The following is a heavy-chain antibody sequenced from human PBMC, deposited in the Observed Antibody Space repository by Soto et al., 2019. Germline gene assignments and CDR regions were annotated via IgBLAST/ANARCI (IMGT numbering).Heavy chain of an antibody. D-gene: IGHD3-3*01. CDR2: IWYDGSNK. J-gene: IGHJ6*02. CDR3: VRELYDFWSGIGAAYGMDX. Sequence: GGSLRLSCAASGFTFSSYGMHWVRQAPGKGLEWVSFIWYDGSNKYYAYSVKVRFTISRDNSKNTLYLQMNSLRDEDTAVYYCVRELYDFWSGIGAAYGMDXWGQGTTVTVS. CDR1: GFTFSSYG. V-gene: IGHV3-33*01.